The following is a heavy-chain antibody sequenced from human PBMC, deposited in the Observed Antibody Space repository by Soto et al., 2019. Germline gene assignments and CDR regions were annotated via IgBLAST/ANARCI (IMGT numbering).Heavy chain of an antibody. CDR2: INPSGGST. Sequence: QVQLVQSGAEVKKPGASVKVSCKASGYTFTSYYMHWVRQAPGQGLEWMGIINPSGGSTSYAQKFRGRVTMTRDTSTSTVYMELSSLRSEDTAVYYCARDSRVRFLEWPQGYWGQGTLVTVSS. CDR3: ARDSRVRFLEWPQGY. CDR1: GYTFTSYY. V-gene: IGHV1-46*01. J-gene: IGHJ4*02. D-gene: IGHD3-3*01.